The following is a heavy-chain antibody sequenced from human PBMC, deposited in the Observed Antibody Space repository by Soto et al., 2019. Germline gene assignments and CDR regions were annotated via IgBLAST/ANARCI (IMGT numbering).Heavy chain of an antibody. V-gene: IGHV1-18*04. Sequence: QVQLVQSGAEVKKPGASVKVSCKASGYNFMRYGFTWVRQAPGQGLEWMGWINVDNGEPKYPQKIQGRVTMTTDTSTSTVYMELRSLTSDDTAVYYCARWISGGYSDWFDTWGHGTLVTVSS. D-gene: IGHD1-26*01. CDR3: ARWISGGYSDWFDT. CDR1: GYNFMRYG. CDR2: INVDNGEP. J-gene: IGHJ5*01.